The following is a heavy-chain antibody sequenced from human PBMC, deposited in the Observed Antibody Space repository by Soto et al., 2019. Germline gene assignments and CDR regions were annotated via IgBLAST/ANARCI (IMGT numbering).Heavy chain of an antibody. CDR2: IIHSGST. V-gene: IGHV4-34*01. CDR1: GGSFDGYY. D-gene: IGHD2-21*01. J-gene: IGHJ5*02. Sequence: SETLSLTCAVYGGSFDGYYWSWIRQAPGKGLGWIGRIIHSGSTNYNPSLKSRVTISQDRSTNQFSLKLTSVTAADTAVYYCARGAAYGAFRPWGRGTLVTVSS. CDR3: ARGAAYGAFRP.